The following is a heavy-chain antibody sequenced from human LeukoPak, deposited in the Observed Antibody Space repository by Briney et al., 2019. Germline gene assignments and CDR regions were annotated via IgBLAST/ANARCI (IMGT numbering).Heavy chain of an antibody. Sequence: SETLSLTCTVSGASISRYYWSWIRQPAGKGLEWIGRIYTSGSSNYNPSLKSRVTMSVDTPKNQFSLKLTSVTAADTAVYYCARDPNDYGGESDYWGQGTLVTVSS. CDR3: ARDPNDYGGESDY. V-gene: IGHV4-4*07. J-gene: IGHJ4*02. CDR1: GASISRYY. CDR2: IYTSGSS. D-gene: IGHD4-23*01.